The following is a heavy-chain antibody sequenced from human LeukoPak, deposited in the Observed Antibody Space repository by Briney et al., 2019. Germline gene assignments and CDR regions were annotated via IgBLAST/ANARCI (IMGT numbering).Heavy chain of an antibody. J-gene: IGHJ6*03. D-gene: IGHD5-24*01. CDR1: GGSISSYY. V-gene: IGHV4-4*07. CDR3: ARGGLQLRDYYYYMDV. CDR2: IYTSGST. Sequence: SETLSLTCTVSGGSISSYYWSWIRQPAGKGLEWIGRIYTSGSTSYNPSLKSRVTMSVDTSKNQFSLKLSSVTAADTAVYYCARGGLQLRDYYYYMDVWGKGTTVTVSS.